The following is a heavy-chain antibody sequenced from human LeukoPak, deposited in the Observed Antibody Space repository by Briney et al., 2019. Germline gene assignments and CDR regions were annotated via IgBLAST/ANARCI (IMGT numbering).Heavy chain of an antibody. CDR2: IYTSGST. Sequence: PSETLSLTCTVSGGSISSYYWSWIRQPAGKGPEWIGRIYTSGSTNYNPSLKSRVTMSVDTSKNQFSLKLSSVTAADTAVYYCARGGEYSSSSGLFDFWGQGTLVTVSS. CDR1: GGSISSYY. V-gene: IGHV4-4*07. D-gene: IGHD6-6*01. CDR3: ARGGEYSSSSGLFDF. J-gene: IGHJ4*02.